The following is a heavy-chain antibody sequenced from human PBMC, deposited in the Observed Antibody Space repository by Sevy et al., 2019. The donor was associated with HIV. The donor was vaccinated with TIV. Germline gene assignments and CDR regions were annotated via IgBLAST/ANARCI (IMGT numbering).Heavy chain of an antibody. Sequence: ASVKVSCKASGGTFSRYAISWVRQAPGQGLEWMGGIIPIFGTANYAQKFQGRVTITADESTSTAYMELSSLRSEDTAVYYCASSLYYYDSSGYSYYYYYRMDVWGQGTTVTVSS. CDR2: IIPIFGTA. V-gene: IGHV1-69*13. D-gene: IGHD3-22*01. J-gene: IGHJ6*02. CDR3: ASSLYYYDSSGYSYYYYYRMDV. CDR1: GGTFSRYA.